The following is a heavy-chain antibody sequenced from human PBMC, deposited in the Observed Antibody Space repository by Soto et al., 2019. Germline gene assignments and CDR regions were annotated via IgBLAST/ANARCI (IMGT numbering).Heavy chain of an antibody. CDR2: IYHGST. CDR1: GGSISSGGYS. J-gene: IGHJ3*02. CDR3: ASSGSRGIGAFDI. D-gene: IGHD3-22*01. V-gene: IGHV4-30-2*01. Sequence: QLQLQESGSGLVKASQTLSLTCAVSGGSISSGGYSWSWIRQPPGKGLEWIGYIYHGSTYYNPSLKSRVTLSIDRSKNQFSLKLSSVTAADTAVYYCASSGSRGIGAFDIWGQGTMVTVSS.